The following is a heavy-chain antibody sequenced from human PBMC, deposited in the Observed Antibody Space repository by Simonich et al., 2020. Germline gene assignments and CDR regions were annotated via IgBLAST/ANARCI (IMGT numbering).Heavy chain of an antibody. J-gene: IGHJ6*03. V-gene: IGHV1-2*02. CDR1: GYTFTGYY. D-gene: IGHD6-6*01. CDR3: ARDRAARYYYYYYMDV. Sequence: QVQLVQSGAEVKKPGASVKVSCKASGYTFTGYYMHWVREAPGQGLEWMGWINPNSGGTNYAQKFQGRVTRTRDTSISTAYMGLSRLRSDDTAVYYCARDRAARYYYYYYMDVWGKGTTVTVSS. CDR2: INPNSGGT.